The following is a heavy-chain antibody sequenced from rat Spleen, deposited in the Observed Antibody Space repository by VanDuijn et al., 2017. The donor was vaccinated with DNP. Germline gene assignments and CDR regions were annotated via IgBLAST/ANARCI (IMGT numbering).Heavy chain of an antibody. CDR1: GFTFSDYY. J-gene: IGHJ2*01. CDR3: VRGHPPRGFDY. V-gene: IGHV5-20*01. CDR2: IRYDGGTT. D-gene: IGHD3-8*01. Sequence: EVQLVESGGGLVQPGRSLKLSCAASGFTFSDYYMAWVRQAPTKGLEWVASIRYDGGTTYYRDSVKGRFTISRDNAKSSLYLQMDSLKSEDTATDYSVRGHPPRGFDYWGQGVMVTVSS.